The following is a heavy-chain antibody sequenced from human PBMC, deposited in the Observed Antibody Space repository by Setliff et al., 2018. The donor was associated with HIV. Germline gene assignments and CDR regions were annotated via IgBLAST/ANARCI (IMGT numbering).Heavy chain of an antibody. J-gene: IGHJ4*02. CDR1: GYTFTSYD. D-gene: IGHD1-26*01. V-gene: IGHV1-8*01. CDR3: ARFRKFQLVGALDY. Sequence: ASVKVSCKASGYTFTSYDINWVRQATGQGLEWMGWMNPNSGNTGYAQKFQGRVTMTRNTSISTAYMELSSLRSEDTAVYYCARFRKFQLVGALDYWGQGTLVTVS. CDR2: MNPNSGNT.